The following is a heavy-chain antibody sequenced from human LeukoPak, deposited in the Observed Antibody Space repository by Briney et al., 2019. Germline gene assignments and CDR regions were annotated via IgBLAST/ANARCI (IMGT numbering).Heavy chain of an antibody. D-gene: IGHD3-10*01. V-gene: IGHV3-30*03. J-gene: IGHJ5*02. CDR1: GFTFSSYG. CDR3: ARVETRMVRGVIIFETWFDP. CDR2: ISYDGGNK. Sequence: GGSLRLSCAASGFTFSSYGMHWVRQAPGKGLEWVAVISYDGGNKYYADSVKGRFTISRDNAKNSLYLQMNSLRAEDTALYHCARVETRMVRGVIIFETWFDPWGQGTLVTVSS.